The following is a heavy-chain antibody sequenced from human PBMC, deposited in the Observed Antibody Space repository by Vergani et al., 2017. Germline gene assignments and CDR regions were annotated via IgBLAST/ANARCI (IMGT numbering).Heavy chain of an antibody. CDR1: GGTFSSYA. Sequence: QVQLVQSGAEVKKPGSSVKVSCKASGGTFSSYAISWVRQAPGQGREWMGRIIPIFGTANYAQKFQGRVTITADKSTSTAYMELSSLRSEDTAVYYCAREDIVVVPAAPTGGNWFDPWGQGTLVTVSS. CDR3: AREDIVVVPAAPTGGNWFDP. D-gene: IGHD2-2*01. CDR2: IIPIFGTA. J-gene: IGHJ5*02. V-gene: IGHV1-69*14.